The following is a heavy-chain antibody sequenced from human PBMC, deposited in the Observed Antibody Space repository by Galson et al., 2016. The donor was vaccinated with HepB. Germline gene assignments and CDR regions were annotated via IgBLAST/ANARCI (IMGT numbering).Heavy chain of an antibody. Sequence: PALVNPTQTLTQTCTFSGFSLSTSGVAVGWIRQPPGKALEWLAVIYWDDDKRYSPFLRSRLTITKDTSKNQVVLTMTNMDPLDTATYYCARAVIAVAGFDFDCWGQGTLVTVSS. CDR1: GFSLSTSGVA. V-gene: IGHV2-5*02. J-gene: IGHJ4*02. D-gene: IGHD6-19*01. CDR2: IYWDDDK. CDR3: ARAVIAVAGFDFDC.